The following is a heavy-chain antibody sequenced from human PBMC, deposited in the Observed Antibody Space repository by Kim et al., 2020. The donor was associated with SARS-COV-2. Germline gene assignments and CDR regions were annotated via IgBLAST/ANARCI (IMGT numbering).Heavy chain of an antibody. Sequence: RKSRVNRSVDTSKNQFSLKLSSVTAADTAVYYCARGGRGYSGYRAYFDYWGQGTLVTVSS. J-gene: IGHJ4*02. CDR3: ARGGRGYSGYRAYFDY. D-gene: IGHD5-12*01. V-gene: IGHV4-34*01.